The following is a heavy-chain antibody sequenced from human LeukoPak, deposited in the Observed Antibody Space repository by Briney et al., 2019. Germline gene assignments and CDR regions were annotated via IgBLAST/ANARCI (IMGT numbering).Heavy chain of an antibody. CDR2: IIPMFGTS. D-gene: IGHD3-9*01. CDR3: ASLGPYYDVLTGFFSSSVNDY. V-gene: IGHV1-69*13. Sequence: ASVKVSCKASGYTFTGYYMHWVRQAPGQGLEWMGVIIPMFGTSNYAQRFLGRVTITADDSTSTAYMELSSLRSEDTAVYYCASLGPYYDVLTGFFSSSVNDYWGQGTLVIVSS. J-gene: IGHJ4*02. CDR1: GYTFTGYY.